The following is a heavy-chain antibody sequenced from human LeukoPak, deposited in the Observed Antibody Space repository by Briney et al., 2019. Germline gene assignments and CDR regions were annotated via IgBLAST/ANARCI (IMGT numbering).Heavy chain of an antibody. V-gene: IGHV4-61*08. CDR3: ARERRSGSYYYFDY. D-gene: IGHD1-26*01. CDR2: VFYSGST. J-gene: IGHJ4*02. Sequence: SETLSLTCTVSGGSISSGGYYWSWIRQPPRKGLEWIGFVFYSGSTNYNPSLKSRVTVSVDTSKNQFSLKLSSVTAADTAVYFCARERRSGSYYYFDYWGQGTLVTVSS. CDR1: GGSISSGGYY.